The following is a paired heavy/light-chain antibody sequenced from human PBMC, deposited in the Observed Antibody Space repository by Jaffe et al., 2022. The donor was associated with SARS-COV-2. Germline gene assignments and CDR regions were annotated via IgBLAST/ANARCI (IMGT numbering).Heavy chain of an antibody. CDR2: IHRSSATI. CDR3: ARDNGYYGSGSYSN. Sequence: EVQLVESGGGLVQPGGSLRLSCAASGFTFSDYSMTWVRQAPGKGLEWLSYIHRSSATIYYADSVKGRFTISRDNAKNSLYLQMNSLRAEDTAVYYCARDNGYYGSGSYSNWGQGTLVTVSS. CDR1: GFTFSDYS. J-gene: IGHJ4*02. V-gene: IGHV3-48*01. D-gene: IGHD3-10*01.
Light chain of an antibody. V-gene: IGKV1-39*01. CDR2: AAS. J-gene: IGKJ2*01. CDR3: QQTYSSPFT. CDR1: QSIDRY. Sequence: DIQMTQSPSSLSASVGDRVTITCRASQSIDRYLNWYQQKPGKAPKLLIYAASSLQSGVPSRFSGSGSGTDFTLTISSLQPDDFATYFCQQTYSSPFTFGQGTKLEIK.